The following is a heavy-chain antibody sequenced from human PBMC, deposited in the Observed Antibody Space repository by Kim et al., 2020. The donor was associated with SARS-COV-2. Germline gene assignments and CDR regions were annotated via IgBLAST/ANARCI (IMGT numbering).Heavy chain of an antibody. D-gene: IGHD3-10*01. CDR2: IYHSGSA. Sequence: SETLSLTCSVSGASVSSHYWNWIRQSPGRGLEWIGYIYHSGSAAYNPSLISRVSMSIDVSKNQFTLRLRSVAAADTGVYYCARDTVRGGTDVWGQGTTVTVSS. CDR3: ARDTVRGGTDV. CDR1: GASVSSHY. J-gene: IGHJ6*02. V-gene: IGHV4-59*02.